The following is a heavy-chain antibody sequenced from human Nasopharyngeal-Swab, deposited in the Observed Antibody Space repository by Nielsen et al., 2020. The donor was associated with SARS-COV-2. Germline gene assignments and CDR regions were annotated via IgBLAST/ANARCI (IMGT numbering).Heavy chain of an antibody. CDR1: GFTFDDYA. J-gene: IGHJ6*02. D-gene: IGHD2-2*03. V-gene: IGHV3-9*01. CDR2: ISWNSGST. CDR3: AKELDIVVVPAAYGFGYYGMDV. Sequence: GGSLRLSCAASGFTFDDYAMHWVRQAPGKGLEWVSGISWNSGSTGYADSVKGRFTISRDNAKNSLYLQMNSLRAEDTALYYCAKELDIVVVPAAYGFGYYGMDVWGQGTTVTVSS.